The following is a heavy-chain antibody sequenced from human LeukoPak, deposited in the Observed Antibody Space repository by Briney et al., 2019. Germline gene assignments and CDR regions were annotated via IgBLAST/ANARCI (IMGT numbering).Heavy chain of an antibody. D-gene: IGHD2-15*01. CDR3: ARGSYCSGGSCYFPTTKNWFDP. Sequence: ASVKVSCKASGYTFTSYYMHWVRQAPGQGLEWMGIINPSGGSTSYAQKFQGRVTMTRDTSTSTVYMELSSLRSGDTAVYYCARGSYCSGGSCYFPTTKNWFDPWGQGTLVTVSS. V-gene: IGHV1-46*01. J-gene: IGHJ5*02. CDR2: INPSGGST. CDR1: GYTFTSYY.